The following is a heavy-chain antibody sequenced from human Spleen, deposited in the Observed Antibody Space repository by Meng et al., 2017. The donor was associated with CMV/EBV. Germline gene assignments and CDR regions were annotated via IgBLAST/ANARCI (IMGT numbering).Heavy chain of an antibody. CDR2: ISWNSGSR. Sequence: SLKISCAASGFTFDDYAMHWVRQAPGKGLEWVSDISWNSGSRGYADSVKGRFTISRDNAKNSLYLQMNSPRAEDTALYYCAREEYQLTAIDYWGQGTLVTVSS. CDR1: GFTFDDYA. J-gene: IGHJ4*02. D-gene: IGHD2-2*01. V-gene: IGHV3-9*01. CDR3: AREEYQLTAIDY.